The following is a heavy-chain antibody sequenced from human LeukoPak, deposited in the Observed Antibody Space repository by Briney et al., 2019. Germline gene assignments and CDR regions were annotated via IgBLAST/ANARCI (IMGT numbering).Heavy chain of an antibody. D-gene: IGHD5-24*01. CDR3: ARSVEMATILAHTRYYYYYMDV. CDR2: TNPNSGNT. J-gene: IGHJ6*03. CDR1: GYTFTSFD. V-gene: IGHV1-8*03. Sequence: ASVKVSCKASGYTFTSFDINWVRQATGQGLEWMGWTNPNSGNTGYAQKFQGRVTITRNTSISTAYMELSSLRSEDTAVYYCARSVEMATILAHTRYYYYYMDVWGKGTTVTVSS.